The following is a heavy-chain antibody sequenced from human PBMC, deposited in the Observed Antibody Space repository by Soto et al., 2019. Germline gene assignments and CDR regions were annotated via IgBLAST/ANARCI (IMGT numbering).Heavy chain of an antibody. J-gene: IGHJ6*03. CDR2: IYYTGSI. CDR1: GDSISSSSHY. V-gene: IGHV4-39*01. Sequence: SETLSLTCSVSGDSISSSSHYWGWIRQPPGKGLEWIGRIYYTGSIYYNASLKSRVSISVDTSKNHFSLNLSSVTAADTALYYCARHFTVGYYMDVWGKGTT. CDR3: ARHFTVGYYMDV. D-gene: IGHD4-17*01.